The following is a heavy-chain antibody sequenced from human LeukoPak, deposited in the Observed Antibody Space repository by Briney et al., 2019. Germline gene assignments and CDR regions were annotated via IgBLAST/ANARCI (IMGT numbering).Heavy chain of an antibody. D-gene: IGHD2-2*01. CDR1: GGSISSYA. V-gene: IGHV1-69*01. J-gene: IGHJ6*02. Sequence: TCAVSGGSISSYAISWVRQAPGQGLEWMGGIIPIFGTANYAQKFQGRVTITADESTSTAYMELSSLRSEDTAVYYCARGLVVVVPAASNYYYGMDVWGQGTTVTVSS. CDR3: ARGLVVVVPAASNYYYGMDV. CDR2: IIPIFGTA.